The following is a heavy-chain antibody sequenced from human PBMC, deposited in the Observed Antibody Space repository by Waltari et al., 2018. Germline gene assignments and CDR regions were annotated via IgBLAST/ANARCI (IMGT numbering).Heavy chain of an antibody. Sequence: QVQLQESGPGLVKPSQTLSLTCKVSGGSINSGDSYWCWIRQSPGKGLEWIGYLYYSGSTFYNPSLRSRLTMSIDTSKNQFSLELTSVSAADTAVYYCAGWNWNHWFDPWGQGTLVTVSS. CDR2: LYYSGST. V-gene: IGHV4-30-4*01. CDR1: GGSINSGDSY. CDR3: AGWNWNHWFDP. D-gene: IGHD1-1*01. J-gene: IGHJ5*02.